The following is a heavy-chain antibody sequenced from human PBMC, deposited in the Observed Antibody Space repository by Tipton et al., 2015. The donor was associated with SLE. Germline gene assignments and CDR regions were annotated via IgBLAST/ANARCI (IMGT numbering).Heavy chain of an antibody. CDR3: ARGHCTGGVCSDAFDI. CDR1: GFTFSDYY. J-gene: IGHJ3*02. V-gene: IGHV3-53*05. Sequence: GSLRLSCGASGFTFSDYYMTWIRQAPGKGLEWVSVIYSGGSTYYADSVKGRFTISRDNSKNTLYLQMNSLRAEDTAVYYCARGHCTGGVCSDAFDIWGQGTLVTVSS. CDR2: IYSGGST. D-gene: IGHD2-8*02.